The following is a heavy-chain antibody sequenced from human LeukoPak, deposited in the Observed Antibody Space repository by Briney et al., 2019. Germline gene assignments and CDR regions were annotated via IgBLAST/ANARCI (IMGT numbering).Heavy chain of an antibody. CDR2: ISISGDTT. Sequence: GGSLRLSCAVSGLRFSSYAMSWVRQAPGKGLEWVSSISISGDTTNYADSVKGRFTISRDNSKNTLFLQMNSLRAEDTAVCYCAKEWSPNDYWGQGTRVTVSS. V-gene: IGHV3-23*01. D-gene: IGHD2-15*01. CDR3: AKEWSPNDY. CDR1: GLRFSSYA. J-gene: IGHJ4*02.